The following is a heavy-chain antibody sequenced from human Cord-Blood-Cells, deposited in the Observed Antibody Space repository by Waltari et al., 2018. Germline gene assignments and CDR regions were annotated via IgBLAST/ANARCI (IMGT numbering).Heavy chain of an antibody. D-gene: IGHD7-27*01. V-gene: IGHV1-69*01. CDR2: IIPIFGTA. Sequence: QVQLVQSGAEVKKPGSSVKFSCKAFGGTFSSYAISWVRQAPGQGLEWMGGIIPIFGTANYAQKCQGRVTITADESTSTAYMELSSLRSEDTAVYYCARDSLTGDEWFDPWGQGTLVTVSS. CDR1: GGTFSSYA. CDR3: ARDSLTGDEWFDP. J-gene: IGHJ5*02.